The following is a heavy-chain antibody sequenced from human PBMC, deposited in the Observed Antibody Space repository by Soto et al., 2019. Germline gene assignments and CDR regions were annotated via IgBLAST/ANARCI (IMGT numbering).Heavy chain of an antibody. CDR2: ISSSSSTI. V-gene: IGHV3-48*02. CDR1: GFTFSSYS. J-gene: IGHJ4*02. CDR3: ARDRTNYYDSSGDFDY. Sequence: EVQLVESGGGLVQPGGSLRLSCAASGFTFSSYSMNWVRQAPGKGLEWVSYISSSSSTIYYADSVKGRFTISRDNATNSLYMQMNSLRDEDTAVYYCARDRTNYYDSSGDFDYWGQGTLVTVSS. D-gene: IGHD3-22*01.